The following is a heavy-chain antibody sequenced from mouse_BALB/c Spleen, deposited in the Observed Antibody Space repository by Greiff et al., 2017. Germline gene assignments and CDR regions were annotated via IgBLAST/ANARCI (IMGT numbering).Heavy chain of an antibody. CDR1: GFSLTSYG. CDR3: ARKPPRYFYAMDY. Sequence: QVQLKESGPGLVQPSQSLSITCTVSGFSLTSYGVHWVRQSPGKGLEWLGVIWSGGSTDYNAAFISRLSISKDNSKSQVFFKMNSLQANDTAIYYCARKPPRYFYAMDYWGQGTSVTVSS. V-gene: IGHV2-2*02. D-gene: IGHD2-14*01. J-gene: IGHJ4*01. CDR2: IWSGGST.